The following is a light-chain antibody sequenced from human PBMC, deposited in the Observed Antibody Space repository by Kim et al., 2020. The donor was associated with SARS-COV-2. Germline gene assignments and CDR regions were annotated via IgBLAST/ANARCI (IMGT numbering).Light chain of an antibody. Sequence: PGPSLTISCTGTSSDFGGYNLVSWYQHHPGEAPKLMIYDVSERPSGVSNRFSGSKSGNTASLTISGLQAEDEADYHCCSYAGSTWVFGGGTQLTVL. CDR3: CSYAGSTWV. CDR2: DVS. J-gene: IGLJ3*02. V-gene: IGLV2-23*02. CDR1: SSDFGGYNL.